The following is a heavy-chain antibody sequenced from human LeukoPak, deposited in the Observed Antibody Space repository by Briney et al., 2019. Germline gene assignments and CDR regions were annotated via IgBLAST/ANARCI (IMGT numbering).Heavy chain of an antibody. CDR3: ARLEMATITPYYFDY. V-gene: IGHV5-51*01. CDR1: GYSFTSYW. D-gene: IGHD5-24*01. Sequence: GESLKISCKGSGYSFTSYWIGWVRQMPGKGLEWMGIIYPGDSDTRYSPSFQGQVTISADKSISTAYPQWSSLKASDTAMYYCARLEMATITPYYFDYWGQGTLVTVSS. CDR2: IYPGDSDT. J-gene: IGHJ4*02.